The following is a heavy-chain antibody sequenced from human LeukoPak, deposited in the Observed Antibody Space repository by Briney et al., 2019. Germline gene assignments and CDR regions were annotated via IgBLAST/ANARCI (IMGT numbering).Heavy chain of an antibody. D-gene: IGHD4-17*01. CDR2: IYHSGST. Sequence: SETLSLTCTVSGGSISSDNYYWGWIRQPPGKGLEWIGSIYHSGSTYYNPSLKSRVTISVDTSKNQFSLKLSSVTAADTAVYYCARVRTYGDFDYWGQGTLVTVSS. J-gene: IGHJ4*02. CDR3: ARVRTYGDFDY. V-gene: IGHV4-39*07. CDR1: GGSISSDNYY.